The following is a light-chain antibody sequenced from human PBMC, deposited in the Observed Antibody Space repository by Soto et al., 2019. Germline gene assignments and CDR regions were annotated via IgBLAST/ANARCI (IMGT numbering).Light chain of an antibody. J-gene: IGKJ5*01. CDR3: QQYGSSPPIT. Sequence: ESVLRQSPGTLSLSPGERATLSCWASQSVSSSCLAWYQQKPGQAPRLLIYGASSRATGIPDRFSGSGSGTDFTLTISRLEPEDFAVYYCQQYGSSPPITFGQGTRLEIK. CDR1: QSVSSSC. CDR2: GAS. V-gene: IGKV3-20*01.